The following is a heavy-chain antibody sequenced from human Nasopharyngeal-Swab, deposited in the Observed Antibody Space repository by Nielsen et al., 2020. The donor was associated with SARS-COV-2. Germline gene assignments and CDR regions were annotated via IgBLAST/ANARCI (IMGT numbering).Heavy chain of an antibody. CDR1: GFTFDDYA. J-gene: IGHJ4*02. V-gene: IGHV3-74*01. Sequence: GESLKISCAASGFTFDDYAMHWVRQAPGKGLVWVSRINSDGSSTSYADSVKGRFTISRDNAKNTLYLQMNSLRAEDTAVYYCARGPIWESGYRGLDYWGQGTLVTVSS. CDR2: INSDGSST. D-gene: IGHD3-3*01. CDR3: ARGPIWESGYRGLDY.